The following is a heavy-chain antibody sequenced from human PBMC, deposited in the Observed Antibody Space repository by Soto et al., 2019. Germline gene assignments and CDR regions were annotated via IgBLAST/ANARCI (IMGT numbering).Heavy chain of an antibody. CDR3: ARAMVVTQNWFDP. CDR1: GGSISSGDYY. J-gene: IGHJ5*02. CDR2: IYYSGST. Sequence: PSETLSLTCTVSGGSISSGDYYWSWIRQPPGKGLEWIGYIYYSGSTYYIPSLKSRVTISVDTSKNQFSLKLSSVTAADTAVYYCARAMVVTQNWFDPWGQGTLVTVSS. V-gene: IGHV4-30-4*01. D-gene: IGHD2-21*02.